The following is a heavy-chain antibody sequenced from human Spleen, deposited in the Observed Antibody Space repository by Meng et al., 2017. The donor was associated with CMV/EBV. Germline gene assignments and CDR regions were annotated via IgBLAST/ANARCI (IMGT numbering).Heavy chain of an antibody. V-gene: IGHV4-4*02. CDR3: ATQESRDGHNPY. CDR2: MYHSGTT. D-gene: IGHD5-24*01. Sequence: ETGQGLVKPSGTLSLACVVSGGSISSSDWWTWFCQSTAKGLEWIGEMYHSGTTNYNPSLKSRVTISMGKSNNQLSLKLNSVTAADTAVYHCATQESRDGHNPYWGQGTLVTVSS. CDR1: GGSISSSDW. J-gene: IGHJ4*02.